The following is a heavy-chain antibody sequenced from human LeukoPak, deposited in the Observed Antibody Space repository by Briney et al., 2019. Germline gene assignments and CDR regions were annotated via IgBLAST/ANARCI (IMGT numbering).Heavy chain of an antibody. CDR3: AKDGRTYYYGSGSYFGWFDP. Sequence: SGGSLRLFCAASGFTFSSYAMSWVRQAPGKGLEWVSSISGSGDITYSADSVKGRFTISRDNSKNTVYLQMNSLRVEDTAVYYCAKDGRTYYYGSGSYFGWFDPWGQGTLVTVSS. D-gene: IGHD3-10*01. CDR2: ISGSGDIT. V-gene: IGHV3-23*01. J-gene: IGHJ5*02. CDR1: GFTFSSYA.